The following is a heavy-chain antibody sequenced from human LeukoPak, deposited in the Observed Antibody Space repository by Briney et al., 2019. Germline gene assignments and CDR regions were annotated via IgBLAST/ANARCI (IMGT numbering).Heavy chain of an antibody. D-gene: IGHD3-22*01. Sequence: GGSLRLSCVASGFNFKSYAVHWVRQAPGKGLNWVAVLSHDGGSEYYAGSVRGRFSISTDNSKSTVYLQMNTLRPEDTAVYYCARAHSSGRLNGASDLWGQGTTVTVSS. V-gene: IGHV3-30*01. CDR1: GFNFKSYA. CDR2: LSHDGGSE. J-gene: IGHJ3*01. CDR3: ARAHSSGRLNGASDL.